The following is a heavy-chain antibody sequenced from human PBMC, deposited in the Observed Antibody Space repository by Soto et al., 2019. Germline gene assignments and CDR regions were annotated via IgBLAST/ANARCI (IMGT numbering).Heavy chain of an antibody. CDR3: GKKGGGASIDFWRANWFDP. CDR2: IIPIFGGP. D-gene: IGHD3-3*01. CDR1: GGMFSDYT. J-gene: IGHJ5*02. Sequence: QVQLVQSGAVVKKPGSSVTVSCKASGGMFSDYTISWVRQAPGQGLEWMGGIIPIFGGPHYAQKFQGRVTITADKPTSAVSLGVRALTFGDPAVYYCGKKGGGASIDFWRANWFDPWGQGTLVTVSS. V-gene: IGHV1-69*06.